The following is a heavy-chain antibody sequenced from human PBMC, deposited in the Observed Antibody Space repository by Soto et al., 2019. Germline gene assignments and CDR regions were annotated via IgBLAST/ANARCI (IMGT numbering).Heavy chain of an antibody. V-gene: IGHV1-69*02. J-gene: IGHJ4*02. D-gene: IGHD3-16*01. Sequence: QVQLVQSGADVKKPGSSVKVSCKASGATFSSSTFTWVRQAPGQGLEWMRRIIPMFGITNSAQKFQGKHGITADESTNTVFIDMSSLRCDHTAIYYRATRALTFGVVLNAWGKGTLVTVSS. CDR3: ATRALTFGVVLNA. CDR2: IIPMFGIT. CDR1: GATFSSST.